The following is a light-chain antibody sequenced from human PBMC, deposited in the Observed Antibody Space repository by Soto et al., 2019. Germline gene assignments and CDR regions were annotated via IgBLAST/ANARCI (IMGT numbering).Light chain of an antibody. Sequence: EIVLTQSPGTLSLSPGERATLSCRASKSVSSSYLAWYQQKPGQAPRLLIYGASSRATGIPERFSGSGSGTDFTLTISRLEPEDFAVYYCQQYGSSPWTFGQGTKVEIK. CDR1: KSVSSSY. J-gene: IGKJ1*01. CDR2: GAS. V-gene: IGKV3-20*01. CDR3: QQYGSSPWT.